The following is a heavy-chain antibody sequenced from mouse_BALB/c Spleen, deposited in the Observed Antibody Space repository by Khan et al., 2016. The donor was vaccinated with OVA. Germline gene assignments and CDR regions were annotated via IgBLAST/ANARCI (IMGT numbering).Heavy chain of an antibody. CDR2: ISSDSSTI. D-gene: IGHD2-4*01. J-gene: IGHJ2*01. V-gene: IGHV5-17*02. CDR1: GFTFSSFG. CDR3: TRSFDYGYYFDY. Sequence: EVKLLESGGGLVQPGGSRKLSCAASGFTFSSFGMHWVRQAPEKGLEWVAYISSDSSTIYYADTVKGRFTISRDNPKNTLFLQMTSLRSDDTAMYYCTRSFDYGYYFDYWGQGTTLTVSS.